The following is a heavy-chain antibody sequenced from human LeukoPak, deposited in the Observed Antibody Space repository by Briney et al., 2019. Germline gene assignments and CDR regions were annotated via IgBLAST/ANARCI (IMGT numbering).Heavy chain of an antibody. Sequence: TGGSLRLSCTASGFTFSSYSMSWARQGPGTGLEWVSAISGSGDTTFYADSVKGRFTISRDNSKKTLYLQVNSLRAEDTAVYFCAKELTTERTPGVDSWGQGTLVTVSS. D-gene: IGHD4-17*01. CDR3: AKELTTERTPGVDS. CDR2: ISGSGDTT. J-gene: IGHJ4*02. CDR1: GFTFSSYS. V-gene: IGHV3-23*01.